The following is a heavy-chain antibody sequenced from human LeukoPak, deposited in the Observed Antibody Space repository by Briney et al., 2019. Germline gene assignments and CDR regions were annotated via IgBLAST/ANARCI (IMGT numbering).Heavy chain of an antibody. Sequence: GGSLRLSCAASGFTVSGNYMSWVRQAPGKGLECVAVIYSGGDTYYADSVKGRFTISRDNSKNTLYLQMNSLRAEDTAVYYCAKAAAYYDILTTPDYFDYWGQGTLVTVSS. CDR2: IYSGGDT. CDR3: AKAAAYYDILTTPDYFDY. CDR1: GFTVSGNY. D-gene: IGHD3-9*01. J-gene: IGHJ4*02. V-gene: IGHV3-53*01.